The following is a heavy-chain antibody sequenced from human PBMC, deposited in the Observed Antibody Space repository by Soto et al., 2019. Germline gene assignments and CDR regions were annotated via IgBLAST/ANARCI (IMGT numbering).Heavy chain of an antibody. CDR2: ISSSSRYI. J-gene: IGHJ6*02. Sequence: EEQLVESGGGLVKPGGSLRLSCVASGFSFTTYSVNWVRLAPGKGLEWVSFISSSSRYIFYADSVKGRFTISRDNAKNSLYLQLDSLRAEDTAIYYCPRDSTHVGMDVWGQGTTITVSS. V-gene: IGHV3-21*01. CDR3: PRDSTHVGMDV. CDR1: GFSFTTYS.